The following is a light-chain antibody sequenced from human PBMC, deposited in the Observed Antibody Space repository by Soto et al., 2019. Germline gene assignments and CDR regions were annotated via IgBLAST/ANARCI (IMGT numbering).Light chain of an antibody. V-gene: IGLV2-8*01. J-gene: IGLJ1*01. Sequence: SVLTQPPSASVSFGQSVTIPCPGTSSDVGGYNYVSWYQQYPGKAPKLMIYEVSERPSGVPDRFSGSKSGNTASLTVSGLQADDEADYYCSSYSGTNYHYVFGTGTKVTVL. CDR3: SSYSGTNYHYV. CDR2: EVS. CDR1: SSDVGGYNY.